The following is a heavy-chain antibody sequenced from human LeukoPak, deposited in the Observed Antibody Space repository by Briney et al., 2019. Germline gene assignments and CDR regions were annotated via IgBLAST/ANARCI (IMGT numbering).Heavy chain of an antibody. CDR2: ISLDGGST. V-gene: IGHV3-43*01. Sequence: GSLRLSCAASGFTFDDYTMHWVRQAPGKGLEWVSLISLDGGSTYYADSVKGRFTISRDNSKNSLYLQMNSLRAEDTAVFYCARDQYDTWSRRGNFDSWGQGTLVIVSS. CDR3: ARDQYDTWSRRGNFDS. D-gene: IGHD3-3*01. CDR1: GFTFDDYT. J-gene: IGHJ4*02.